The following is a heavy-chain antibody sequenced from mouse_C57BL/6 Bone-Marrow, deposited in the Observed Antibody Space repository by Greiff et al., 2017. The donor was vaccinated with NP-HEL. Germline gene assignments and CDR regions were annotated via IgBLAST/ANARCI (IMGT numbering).Heavy chain of an antibody. Sequence: DVKLVESGGGLVQPGGSLKLSCAASGFTFSDYYMYWVRQTPEKRLEWVAYISNGGGSTYYPDTVKGRFTISRDNAKNTLYLQMSRLKSEDTAMYYCARHGSSGWFAYWGQGTLVTVSA. CDR3: ARHGSSGWFAY. J-gene: IGHJ3*01. D-gene: IGHD1-1*01. V-gene: IGHV5-12*01. CDR2: ISNGGGST. CDR1: GFTFSDYY.